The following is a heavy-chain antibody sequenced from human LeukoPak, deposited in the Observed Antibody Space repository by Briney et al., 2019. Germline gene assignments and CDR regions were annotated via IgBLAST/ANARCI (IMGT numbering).Heavy chain of an antibody. CDR2: IKHSGNN. V-gene: IGHV4-34*01. D-gene: IGHD3-9*01. CDR3: ARGLVGSEADILTGYYRYFDY. J-gene: IGHJ4*02. Sequence: SETLSLTCAVYGGSFSGYYWSWIRQPPGKGLEWIGEIKHSGNNNYNPSLKSRVTISVDTSKNQFSLKLSSVTAADTAVYYCARGLVGSEADILTGYYRYFDYWGQGTLVTVSS. CDR1: GGSFSGYY.